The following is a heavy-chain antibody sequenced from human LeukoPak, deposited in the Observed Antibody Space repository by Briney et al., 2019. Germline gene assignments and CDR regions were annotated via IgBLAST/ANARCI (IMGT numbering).Heavy chain of an antibody. CDR3: ARDARLYRIVGATMGGWFDP. D-gene: IGHD1-26*01. CDR1: GFTFSSYG. Sequence: GGSLRLSCAASGFTFSSYGMHWVRQAPGKGLEWVAVIWYDGSNKYYADSVKGRFTISRDNSKNTLYLQMNSLRAEDTAVYYCARDARLYRIVGATMGGWFDPWGQGTLVTVSS. J-gene: IGHJ5*02. V-gene: IGHV3-33*01. CDR2: IWYDGSNK.